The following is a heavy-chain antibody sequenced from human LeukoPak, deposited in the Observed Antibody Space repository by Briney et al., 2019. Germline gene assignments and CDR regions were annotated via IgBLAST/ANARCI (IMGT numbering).Heavy chain of an antibody. Sequence: GGSLRLSCAASGFTFSNYWMSWVRQAPGKGLEWVANIKQDGSEKDYVDSVKGRFTISRDNAKNSLYLQVNSLRADDTAVYYCARSGSQWLVQGYYYYGMDVWGQGTTVTVSS. D-gene: IGHD6-19*01. V-gene: IGHV3-7*03. CDR1: GFTFSNYW. CDR2: IKQDGSEK. J-gene: IGHJ6*02. CDR3: ARSGSQWLVQGYYYYGMDV.